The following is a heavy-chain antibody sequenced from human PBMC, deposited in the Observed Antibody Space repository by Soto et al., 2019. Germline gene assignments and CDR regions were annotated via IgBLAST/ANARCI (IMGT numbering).Heavy chain of an antibody. CDR3: ARGLGGRMDD. CDR1: GTIFSSYT. D-gene: IGHD3-16*01. J-gene: IGHJ6*02. CDR2: IIPILGET. Sequence: QVQLVQSGAEVKKPGSSVRVSCKASGTIFSSYTISWVRQAPGQGLEWMGRIIPILGETNSAQKFQGSVTLTADKSTKTAYMELNILRLEDTAVYYCARGLGGRMDDWGQGTTVTVSS. V-gene: IGHV1-69*08.